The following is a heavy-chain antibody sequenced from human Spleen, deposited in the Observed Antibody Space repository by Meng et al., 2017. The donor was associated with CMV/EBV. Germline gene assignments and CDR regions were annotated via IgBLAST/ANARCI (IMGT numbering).Heavy chain of an antibody. D-gene: IGHD1-1*01. CDR1: GYTFSAYY. V-gene: IGHV1-46*01. CDR2: INPSGGST. Sequence: ASVKVSCKASGYTFSAYYMHWVRQAPGQGLEWVGWINPSGGSTSYAQKFQGRVTMTRDTSTSTVYMEVSSLRSEDTAVYYCTREPTTYYFDYWGQGTQVTVSS. J-gene: IGHJ4*02. CDR3: TREPTTYYFDY.